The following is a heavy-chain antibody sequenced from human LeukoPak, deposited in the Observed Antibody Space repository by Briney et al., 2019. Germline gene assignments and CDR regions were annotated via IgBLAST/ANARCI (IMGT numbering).Heavy chain of an antibody. V-gene: IGHV3-30*04. D-gene: IGHD5-24*01. CDR1: GFTFSSYA. CDR2: ISYDGRNK. Sequence: GGSLRLSCAASGFTFSSYAMNWVRQAPGKGLEWVAIISYDGRNKYYADSVEGRFTISRDNSKNTLYLQMNSLRDEDTAVYYCARDLNEKATINPACWGQGTLVTVSS. CDR3: ARDLNEKATINPAC. J-gene: IGHJ4*02.